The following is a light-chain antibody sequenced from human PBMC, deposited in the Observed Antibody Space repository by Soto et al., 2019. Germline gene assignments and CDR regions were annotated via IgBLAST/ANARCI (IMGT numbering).Light chain of an antibody. CDR1: RNVSIY. Sequence: EIPLTQSPSSLAASVGDRLTLTCRASRNVSIYLNWYQHKPGKGPTLLIHATSILQIGVPPRLSGSGSGTEFNLTISSLEPEDFGTYYCQPSYKMPSFGQGTRLVIK. CDR2: ATS. V-gene: IGKV1-39*01. J-gene: IGKJ5*01. CDR3: QPSYKMPS.